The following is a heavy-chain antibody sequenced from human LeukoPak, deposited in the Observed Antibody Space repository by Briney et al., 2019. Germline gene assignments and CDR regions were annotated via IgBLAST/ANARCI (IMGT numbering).Heavy chain of an antibody. V-gene: IGHV3-49*04. Sequence: GRSLRLSCTASGFTFGDYAMSWVRQAPGKGLEWVGFIRSKAYGGTTEYAASVKGRFTISRDDSKSIAYLQMNSLKTEDTAVYYCTRIAAAGYLDAFDIWGQGTMVTVSS. D-gene: IGHD6-13*01. J-gene: IGHJ3*02. CDR1: GFTFGDYA. CDR3: TRIAAAGYLDAFDI. CDR2: IRSKAYGGTT.